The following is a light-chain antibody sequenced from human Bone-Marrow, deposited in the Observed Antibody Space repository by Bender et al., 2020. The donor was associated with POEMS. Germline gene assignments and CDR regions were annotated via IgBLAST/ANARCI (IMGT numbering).Light chain of an antibody. CDR3: YSATDNDLGV. CDR2: QDT. Sequence: SYELTQPPSVSVSPGQTATITCSGEKLGEEYACWYQQKPGQSPVVVIYQDTKRPSGIPERFSGSSSGTTVTLTISGAQVEDEADYYCYSATDNDLGVFGGGTKLTVL. J-gene: IGLJ3*02. V-gene: IGLV3-1*01. CDR1: KLGEEY.